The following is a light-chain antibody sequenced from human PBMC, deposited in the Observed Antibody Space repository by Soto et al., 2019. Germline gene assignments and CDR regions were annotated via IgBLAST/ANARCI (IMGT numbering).Light chain of an antibody. CDR1: QSISSW. J-gene: IGKJ2*01. Sequence: DIQMTQSPSTLSASVGDRVTITCRASQSISSWLPWYQQKPGKAPKLLIYDASSLESGVPSRFSGSGSGTEFSLTISCLQPDDFATYYCQQYNSYSCTFGQGTKLEIK. CDR2: DAS. CDR3: QQYNSYSCT. V-gene: IGKV1-5*01.